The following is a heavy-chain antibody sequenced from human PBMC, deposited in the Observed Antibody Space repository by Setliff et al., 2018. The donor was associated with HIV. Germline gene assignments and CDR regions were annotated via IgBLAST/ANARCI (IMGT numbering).Heavy chain of an antibody. CDR1: GFTFTTYA. Sequence: ASVKVSCKASGFTFTTYAVHWVRQAPGQRPEWMGWINAANGKTRYPQRFEARVTITMDTGASTAYMELNSLRSEDTAVYYCARGKLWPDYWGQGTLVTVSS. CDR3: ARGKLWPDY. D-gene: IGHD3-10*01. V-gene: IGHV1-3*01. J-gene: IGHJ4*02. CDR2: INAANGKT.